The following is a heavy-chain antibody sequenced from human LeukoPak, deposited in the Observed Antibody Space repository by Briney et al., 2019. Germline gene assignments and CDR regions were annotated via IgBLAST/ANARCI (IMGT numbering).Heavy chain of an antibody. J-gene: IGHJ4*01. Sequence: PGGSLRLSCAASGFTFTNYAMSWVRQAPGKGLEWVSTISGGTSNIYYADSVKGRFTISRDNSENTLFLQMNSLRAEDTAVYYCAKKEVYSSGWWPPSFGSWGHGTLVTVSS. D-gene: IGHD6-19*01. CDR1: GFTFTNYA. V-gene: IGHV3-23*01. CDR3: AKKEVYSSGWWPPSFGS. CDR2: ISGGTSNI.